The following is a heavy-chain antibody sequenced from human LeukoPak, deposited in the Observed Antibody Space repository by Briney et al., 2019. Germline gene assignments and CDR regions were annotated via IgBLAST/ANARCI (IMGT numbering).Heavy chain of an antibody. CDR2: IYHSGST. Sequence: SETLSLTCAVSGYSISSGYYWGWIRQPPGKGLEWIGSIYHSGSTYYNPSLKSRVTISVDTSKNQFSLKLSSVTAADTAVYYCAGTYYDFWSGPWRFDYWGQGTLVTVSS. CDR1: GYSISSGYY. V-gene: IGHV4-38-2*01. J-gene: IGHJ4*02. D-gene: IGHD3-3*01. CDR3: AGTYYDFWSGPWRFDY.